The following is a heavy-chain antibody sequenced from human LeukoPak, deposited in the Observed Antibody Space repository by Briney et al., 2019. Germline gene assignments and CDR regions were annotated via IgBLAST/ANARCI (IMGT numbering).Heavy chain of an antibody. V-gene: IGHV7-4-1*02. Sequence: ASVKVSCKASGYTFTSYAMNWVRQAPGQGLEWMGWINTNTGNPTYVQGFTGRFVFSLDTSVSTAYLQISSLKAEDTAVYYCARSIAAAGTDYFDYWGQGTLVTVSS. J-gene: IGHJ4*02. CDR2: INTNTGNP. D-gene: IGHD6-13*01. CDR1: GYTFTSYA. CDR3: ARSIAAAGTDYFDY.